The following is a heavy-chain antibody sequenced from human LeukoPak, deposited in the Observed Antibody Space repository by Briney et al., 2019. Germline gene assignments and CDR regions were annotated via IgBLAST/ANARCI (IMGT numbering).Heavy chain of an antibody. D-gene: IGHD2-15*01. J-gene: IGHJ4*02. CDR3: ARYCSGSICYSGVDY. CDR1: GFTFSSYM. Sequence: PGGSLRLSCAASGFTFSSYMMTWVRQAPGKGLEWVSTISSNGGSTYYADSVKGRFTISRDNSKNTLYLQMSSLRAGDTAVYYCARYCSGSICYSGVDYWGQGTLVPVSS. V-gene: IGHV3-23*01. CDR2: ISSNGGST.